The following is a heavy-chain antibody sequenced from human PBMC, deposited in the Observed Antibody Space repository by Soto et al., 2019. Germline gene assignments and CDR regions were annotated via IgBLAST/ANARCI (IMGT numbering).Heavy chain of an antibody. Sequence: QVHLVQSGAEVKKPGSSVTVSCKASGGTFSRNALSWVRQGPGQGPEWMGGIIPNLGTANYAQKFQGRVTTTADKTTTTSYSEPTSLRSEYTAVYFWASLVGFFEFWGQGSLITVSS. CDR1: GGTFSRNA. CDR3: ASLVGFFEF. J-gene: IGHJ4*02. CDR2: IIPNLGTA. V-gene: IGHV1-69*06. D-gene: IGHD3-3*01.